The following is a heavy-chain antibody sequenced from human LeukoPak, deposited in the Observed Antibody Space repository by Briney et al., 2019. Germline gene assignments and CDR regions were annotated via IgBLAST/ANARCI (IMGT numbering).Heavy chain of an antibody. D-gene: IGHD6-13*01. CDR3: ARDMYGYSSRTYYFDY. V-gene: IGHV4-61*02. Sequence: SETLSLTCTVSGVSISSGSYYWSWIRQPAGKGLEWIGRIYTSGSTNYNPSLKSRVTISVDTSKNQFSLKLSSVTAADTAVYYCARDMYGYSSRTYYFDYWGQGTLVTVSS. CDR2: IYTSGST. CDR1: GVSISSGSYY. J-gene: IGHJ4*02.